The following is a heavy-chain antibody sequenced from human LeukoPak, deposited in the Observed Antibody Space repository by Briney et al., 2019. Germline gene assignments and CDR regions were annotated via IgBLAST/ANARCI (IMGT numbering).Heavy chain of an antibody. J-gene: IGHJ4*02. V-gene: IGHV3-23*01. CDR3: AKGRVSFDY. CDR2: ISVSGDST. D-gene: IGHD3-10*01. CDR1: GFTFTTYA. Sequence: PGGSLRLSCAASGFTFTTYAMGWVRQAPGKGLEWVSSISVSGDSTYYADSVRGRFTISRNNSKNTLYLQMNSLRAEDTAVYYCAKGRVSFDYWGQGTLVTVSS.